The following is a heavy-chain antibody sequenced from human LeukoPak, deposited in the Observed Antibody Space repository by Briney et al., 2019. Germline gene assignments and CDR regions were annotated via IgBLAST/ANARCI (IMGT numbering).Heavy chain of an antibody. Sequence: SETLSLTCTVCGGSISSYYWSWIRQPPGKGLEWIGYIYYSGSTNYIPSLKSRVTISVDTSKNQFSLKLSSVTAADTAVYYCASRELDSGSYFDYWGQGTLVTVSS. J-gene: IGHJ4*02. CDR1: GGSISSYY. V-gene: IGHV4-59*01. CDR2: IYYSGST. CDR3: ASRELDSGSYFDY. D-gene: IGHD1-26*01.